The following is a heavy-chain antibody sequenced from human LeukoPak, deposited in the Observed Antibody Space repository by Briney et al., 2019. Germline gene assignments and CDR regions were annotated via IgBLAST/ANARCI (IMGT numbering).Heavy chain of an antibody. CDR3: ARSHLRSNLDL. CDR2: IYNSGST. V-gene: IGHV4-59*01. CDR1: GGSISMYY. Sequence: ETLSLTCSVSGGSISMYYWSWVRQPPGKGLEWIGNIYNSGSTNYNPSLKSRVTISLDTSKNQFSLRLTSVTAADTAVYYCARSHLRSNLDLWGQGTLVTVSS. J-gene: IGHJ5*02. D-gene: IGHD3-3*01.